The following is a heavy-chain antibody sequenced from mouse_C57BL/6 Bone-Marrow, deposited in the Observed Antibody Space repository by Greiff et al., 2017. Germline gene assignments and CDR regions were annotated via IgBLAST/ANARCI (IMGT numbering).Heavy chain of an antibody. J-gene: IGHJ4*01. CDR1: GFTFSDYY. CDR2: ISNGGGST. D-gene: IGHD2-4*01. CDR3: AISPVIKDAMDY. V-gene: IGHV5-12*01. Sequence: EVQGVESGGGLVQPGGSLKLSCAASGFTFSDYYMYWVRQTPEKRLEWVAYISNGGGSTYYPDPVKGRFTISSDNAKNTLYLQMSRLKSEDTAMYYCAISPVIKDAMDYWGQGTSVTVSS.